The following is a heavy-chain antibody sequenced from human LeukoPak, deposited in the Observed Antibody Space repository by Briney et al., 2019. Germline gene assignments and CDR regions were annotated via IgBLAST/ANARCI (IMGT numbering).Heavy chain of an antibody. CDR3: ARARDGYSPFDY. Sequence: SETLSLTCTVSGGSIGSSSYYWGWIRQPPGKGLEWIGSIYYSGSTYNNPSLKSRVTISVDTSKNQFSLKLSSVTAADTAVYYCARARDGYSPFDYWGQGTLVTVSS. CDR1: GGSIGSSSYY. V-gene: IGHV4-39*01. CDR2: IYYSGST. D-gene: IGHD5-24*01. J-gene: IGHJ4*02.